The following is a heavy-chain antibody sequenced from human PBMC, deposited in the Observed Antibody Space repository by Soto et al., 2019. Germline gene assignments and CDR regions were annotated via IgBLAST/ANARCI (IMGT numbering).Heavy chain of an antibody. J-gene: IGHJ4*02. V-gene: IGHV4-34*01. Sequence: QVQLHQWGAGLLKPSETLSLTCAVYGGSFSGYYWSWIRQPPGKGLEWIGEINHSGSTNYNPSLKSRVTISVDTSKNQFSLKLCSVTAADTAVYYCASTYYYDSSGYYFGDWGQGTLVTVSS. CDR1: GGSFSGYY. CDR3: ASTYYYDSSGYYFGD. D-gene: IGHD3-22*01. CDR2: INHSGST.